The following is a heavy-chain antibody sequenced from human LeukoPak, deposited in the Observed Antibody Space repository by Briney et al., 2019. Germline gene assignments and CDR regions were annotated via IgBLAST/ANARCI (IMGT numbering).Heavy chain of an antibody. D-gene: IGHD3-10*01. CDR3: ARDRPYDYYGSGSEGAFDI. CDR1: EFSVGSNY. V-gene: IGHV3-66*01. Sequence: GGSPRLSCAASEFSVGSNYMTWVRQAPGKGLEWVSLIYSGGSTYYADSVKGRFTISRDNSKNTLYLQMNSLRAEDTAVYYCARDRPYDYYGSGSEGAFDIWGQGTMVTVSS. J-gene: IGHJ3*02. CDR2: IYSGGST.